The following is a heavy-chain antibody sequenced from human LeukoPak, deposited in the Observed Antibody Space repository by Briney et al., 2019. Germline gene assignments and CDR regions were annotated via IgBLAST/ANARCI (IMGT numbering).Heavy chain of an antibody. D-gene: IGHD4-11*01. V-gene: IGHV3-23*01. CDR1: GFTFSSYA. CDR3: AKGGLATVNAGFDP. Sequence: GGSLRLSCAASGFTFSSYAMSWVRQAPGKGLEWVSAISGSGGSTYYADSVKGRFTISRDNSKNTLYLQMNSLRAEDTAVYYGAKGGLATVNAGFDPWGQGTLVTVSS. CDR2: ISGSGGST. J-gene: IGHJ5*02.